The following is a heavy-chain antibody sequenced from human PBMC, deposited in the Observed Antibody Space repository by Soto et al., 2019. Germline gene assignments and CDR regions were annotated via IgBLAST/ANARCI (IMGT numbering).Heavy chain of an antibody. CDR3: ARGLGYCSSTSCSLFPPRKWFDP. CDR1: GGYISSYY. CDR2: IYYSGSS. V-gene: IGHV4-59*01. D-gene: IGHD2-2*01. J-gene: IGHJ5*02. Sequence: SETLSLTCTVSGGYISSYYWSCIQQPPWKGLEWIVYIYYSGSSNYNPSLKSRVTISVDTSKNQFSLKLSSVTAADTAVYYCARGLGYCSSTSCSLFPPRKWFDPWGQGTLVTVS.